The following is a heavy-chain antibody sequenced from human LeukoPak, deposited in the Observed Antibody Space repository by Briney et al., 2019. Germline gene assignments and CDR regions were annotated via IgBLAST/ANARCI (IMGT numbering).Heavy chain of an antibody. Sequence: GGSLRLSCAASGFTFSDYYMSWIRQAPGKGLGWVSYMSSSGSTIYYADSVKGRFTISRDNAKNSLYLQMNSLRAEDTAVYYCARVSVNLTMYSFDYWGQGTLVTVSS. V-gene: IGHV3-11*01. CDR2: MSSSGSTI. J-gene: IGHJ4*02. CDR3: ARVSVNLTMYSFDY. CDR1: GFTFSDYY. D-gene: IGHD1-14*01.